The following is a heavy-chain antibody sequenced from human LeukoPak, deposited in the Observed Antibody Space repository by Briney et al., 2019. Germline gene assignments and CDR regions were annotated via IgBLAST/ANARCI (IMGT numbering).Heavy chain of an antibody. V-gene: IGHV1-8*01. CDR3: ARVLEAGQYFQH. Sequence: GASVKVSCKASGYTFTSYDINWVRQATGQGLEWMGWMNPNSGNTGYAQKFQGRVTMTRNTSISTAYMELSSLRSEDTAVYYYARVLEAGQYFQHWGQGTLVTVSS. J-gene: IGHJ1*01. D-gene: IGHD3-3*01. CDR2: MNPNSGNT. CDR1: GYTFTSYD.